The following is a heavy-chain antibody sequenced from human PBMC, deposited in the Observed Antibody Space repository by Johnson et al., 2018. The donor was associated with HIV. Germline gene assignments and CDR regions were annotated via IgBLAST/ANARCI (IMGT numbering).Heavy chain of an antibody. D-gene: IGHD6-13*01. CDR3: AKDMFYIAAARSGAFDI. V-gene: IGHV3-9*01. CDR2: ISWNSGSI. J-gene: IGHJ3*02. Sequence: VQLVESGGGLVQPGRSLRLSCAASGFTFDDYAMHWVRQAPGTGLEWVSGISWNSGSIGSADSVKGRFTISRDNAKNSLYLQMNSLRAEDTALYYCAKDMFYIAAARSGAFDIWGQGTMVTVSS. CDR1: GFTFDDYA.